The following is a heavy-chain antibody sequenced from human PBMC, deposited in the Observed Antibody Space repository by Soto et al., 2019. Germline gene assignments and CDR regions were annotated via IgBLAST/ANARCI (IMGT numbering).Heavy chain of an antibody. CDR3: AGVRGPYCGGECYPPTPNWFDP. CDR1: GGSISSGGYS. D-gene: IGHD2-21*01. V-gene: IGHV4-30-2*01. CDR2: IYHSGST. J-gene: IGHJ5*02. Sequence: QLQLQESGSGLVKPSQTLSLTCAVSGGSISSGGYSWSWIRQPPGKDLEWIGYIYHSGSTYYNPSLKSRVTISVDRSKIQFSLKLSSVAAADSAVYYCAGVRGPYCGGECYPPTPNWFDPWGQGTLVTVSS.